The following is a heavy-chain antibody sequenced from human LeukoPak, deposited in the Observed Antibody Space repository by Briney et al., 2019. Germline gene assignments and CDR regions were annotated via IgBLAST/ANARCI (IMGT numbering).Heavy chain of an antibody. V-gene: IGHV3-48*01. CDR1: GFTFSSYS. CDR2: ISSSSSTK. CDR3: ARGDPENYYYYYMDV. Sequence: PGGSLRLSCAASGFTFSSYSMNWVRQAPGKGLEWVSYISSSSSTKYYADSMKGRFTISRDNAKNSLYLQMNNLRAEDTAVYYCARGDPENYYYYYMDVWGKGTTVTVSS. J-gene: IGHJ6*03. D-gene: IGHD2-21*02.